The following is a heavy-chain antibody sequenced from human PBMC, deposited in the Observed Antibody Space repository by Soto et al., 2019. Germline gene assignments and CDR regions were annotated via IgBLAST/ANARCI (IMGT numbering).Heavy chain of an antibody. Sequence: EVQLVESGGGLVQPGRSLRLSCAASGFTFDDYAMHWVRQAPGKGLEWVSGISWNSGSIGYADSVKGRFTISRDNAKNPLHLQLNGRRAEAKAFYYCGRDLGAAAGTRRYYYYYGMDVWGQGTTVTVSS. CDR3: GRDLGAAAGTRRYYYYYGMDV. CDR1: GFTFDDYA. J-gene: IGHJ6*02. CDR2: ISWNSGSI. D-gene: IGHD6-13*01. V-gene: IGHV3-9*01.